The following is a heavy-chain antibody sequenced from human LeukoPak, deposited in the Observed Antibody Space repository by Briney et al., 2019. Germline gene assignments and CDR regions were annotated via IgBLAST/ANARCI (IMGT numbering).Heavy chain of an antibody. CDR1: GFTLTNSW. CDR2: IKQDGGTK. CDR3: ARDSVGSLDY. V-gene: IGHV3-7*01. J-gene: IGHJ4*02. D-gene: IGHD1-26*01. Sequence: GGSLRLSCAASGFTLTNSWMAWVRQAPGKGLEWVANIKQDGGTKHYADSLRSRFTISRDNPKNSLYLQMNSLRADDTAVYYCARDSVGSLDYWGQGILVTVAS.